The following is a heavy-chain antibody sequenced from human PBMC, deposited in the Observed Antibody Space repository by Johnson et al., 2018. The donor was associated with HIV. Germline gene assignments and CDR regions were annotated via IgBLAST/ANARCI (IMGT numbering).Heavy chain of an antibody. CDR2: IYSGGST. J-gene: IGHJ3*02. CDR3: TTDHDSSSWYHDAFDI. V-gene: IGHV3-53*01. Sequence: VHLVESGGGVVQPGGSLRLSCAASGFTVSSNYMSWVRQAPGKGLEWVSVIYSGGSTYYADSVKGRFTISRDNSKNTLYLQMNSLRAEDTAVYYCTTDHDSSSWYHDAFDIWGQGTMVTVSS. D-gene: IGHD6-13*01. CDR1: GFTVSSNY.